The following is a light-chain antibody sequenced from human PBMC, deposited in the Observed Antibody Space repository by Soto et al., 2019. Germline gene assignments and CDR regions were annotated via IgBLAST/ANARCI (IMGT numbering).Light chain of an antibody. CDR1: SSNIGAGYD. CDR2: GTI. J-gene: IGLJ2*01. Sequence: QYVLTQPPSVSGAPGQRVTISCSGSSSNIGAGYDVHWYRHLPGTAPKLLIYGTITRPSGVPDRFSGSRSGTSASLAIAGHQAEDEADYYCQSSDSSLSGNVVFGGGTQLTVL. CDR3: QSSDSSLSGNVV. V-gene: IGLV1-40*01.